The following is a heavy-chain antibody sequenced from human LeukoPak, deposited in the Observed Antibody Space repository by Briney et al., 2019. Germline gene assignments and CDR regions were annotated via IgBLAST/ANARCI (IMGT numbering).Heavy chain of an antibody. J-gene: IGHJ4*02. CDR1: GDTSTSLG. CDR2: ISSDNGNT. D-gene: IGHD4/OR15-4a*01. V-gene: IGHV1-18*01. Sequence: GASVKVSCKASGDTSTSLGISWVRQAPGQGLEWMGWISSDNGNTIYAQKFQGRVTMTTDASASTLYMELTSLTSDDTAMYYCGRVMVRLWCLDLWGPGTPVTASS. CDR3: GRVMVRLWCLDL.